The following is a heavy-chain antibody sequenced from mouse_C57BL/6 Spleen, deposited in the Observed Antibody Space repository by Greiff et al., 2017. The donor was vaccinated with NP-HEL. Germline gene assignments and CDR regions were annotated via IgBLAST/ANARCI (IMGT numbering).Heavy chain of an antibody. J-gene: IGHJ3*01. V-gene: IGHV1-50*01. CDR2: IDPSDSYT. Sequence: VQLQQSGAELVKPGASVKLSCKASGYTFTSYWMQWVKQRPGQGLEWIGEIDPSDSYTNYNQKFKGKATLTVDTSSSTAYMQRSSLTSEDSAVYYCARGNYGFAYWGQGTLVTVSA. CDR1: GYTFTSYW. CDR3: ARGNYGFAY. D-gene: IGHD2-1*01.